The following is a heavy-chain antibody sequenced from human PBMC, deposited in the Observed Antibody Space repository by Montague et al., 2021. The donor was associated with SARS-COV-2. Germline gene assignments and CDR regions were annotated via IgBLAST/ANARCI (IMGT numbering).Heavy chain of an antibody. CDR3: AKDRWGVPGPLDPFDY. Sequence: SLRLSCAASGFTFSSYAMSWVRQAPGKGLEWVSTFTGGSGGSTYYANSVKGRFIISRDSSKNTLYLQMNNLRAEDTAVYYCAKDRWGVPGPLDPFDYWGQGTLVTVSS. V-gene: IGHV3-23*01. CDR2: FTGGSGGST. J-gene: IGHJ4*02. CDR1: GFTFSSYA. D-gene: IGHD3-10*01.